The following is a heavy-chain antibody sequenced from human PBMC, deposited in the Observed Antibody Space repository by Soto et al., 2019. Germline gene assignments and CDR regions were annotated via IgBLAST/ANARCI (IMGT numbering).Heavy chain of an antibody. J-gene: IGHJ4*02. CDR3: ARRDMLTGYVYFDY. Sequence: PGASQKISCQACGYNFTKYWLGWARQMHGKGLEWMGIIYPDASDTRYSPSFQGHVTISADKSISTAYLQWSSLKASDSATYYCARRDMLTGYVYFDYWGQGTQVTVSS. V-gene: IGHV5-51*01. D-gene: IGHD3-9*01. CDR2: IYPDASDT. CDR1: GYNFTKYW.